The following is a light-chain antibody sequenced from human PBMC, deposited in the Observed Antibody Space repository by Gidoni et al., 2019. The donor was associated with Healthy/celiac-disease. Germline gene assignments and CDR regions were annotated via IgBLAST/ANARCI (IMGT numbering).Light chain of an antibody. CDR2: GAS. CDR1: QSVSSN. J-gene: IGKJ1*01. CDR3: QQYNNWPPWT. V-gene: IGKV3-15*01. Sequence: IVMTHSPATLSVSPGERATLSCRASQSVSSNLAWYQQKPGKAPRLLIYGASTRATGIPARFSGSGSGTEFTITISSLQSEDFAVYYCQQYNNWPPWTFGQGTKVEIK.